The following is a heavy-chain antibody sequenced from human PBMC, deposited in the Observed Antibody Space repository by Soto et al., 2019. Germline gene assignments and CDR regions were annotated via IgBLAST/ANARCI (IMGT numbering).Heavy chain of an antibody. J-gene: IGHJ4*02. CDR3: ARDLYYYDSSGYSPPFDY. V-gene: IGHV1-18*04. CDR2: ISAYNGNT. D-gene: IGHD3-22*01. CDR1: GYTFTSYG. Sequence: ASVKVSCKASGYTFTSYGISWVRQAPGQGLEWMGWISAYNGNTNYAQKLQGRVTTTTDTSTSTAYMELRSLRSDDTAVYYCARDLYYYDSSGYSPPFDYWGQGTLVTVSS.